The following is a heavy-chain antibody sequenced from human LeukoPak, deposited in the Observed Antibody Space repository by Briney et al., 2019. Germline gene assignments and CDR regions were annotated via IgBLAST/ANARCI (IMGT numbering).Heavy chain of an antibody. CDR3: ARDKARITIFGVAKYMDV. CDR2: INPNSGGT. Sequence: GASVKVSCKAPGYTFTGYYMHWVRQAPGQGLEWMGWINPNSGGTNYAQKFQGRVTLTRDTSISTAYMELSRLRSDDTAVYYCARDKARITIFGVAKYMDVWGKGTAVAVSS. V-gene: IGHV1-2*02. J-gene: IGHJ6*03. CDR1: GYTFTGYY. D-gene: IGHD3-3*01.